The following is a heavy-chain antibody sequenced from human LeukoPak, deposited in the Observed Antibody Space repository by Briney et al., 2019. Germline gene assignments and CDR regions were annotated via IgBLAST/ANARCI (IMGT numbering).Heavy chain of an antibody. CDR1: GFTFSSYA. J-gene: IGHJ4*02. V-gene: IGHV3-23*01. D-gene: IGHD4-11*01. Sequence: GGSLRLSCAASGFTFSSYAMSWVRQAPGKGLEWVSAISGSGGSTYYADSVKGRFTISRDNSKNTLYLQTNSLRAEDTAVYYCAKDYYPSDYTNYFDYWGQGTLVTVSS. CDR2: ISGSGGST. CDR3: AKDYYPSDYTNYFDY.